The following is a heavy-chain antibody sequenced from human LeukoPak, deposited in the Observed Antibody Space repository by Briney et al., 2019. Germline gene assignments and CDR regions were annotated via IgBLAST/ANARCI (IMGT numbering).Heavy chain of an antibody. D-gene: IGHD2-15*01. CDR1: GGTFSSYA. Sequence: SVKVSCKASGGTFSSYAISWVRQAPGQGLEWMGRIIPILGIANYAQKFQGRVTITADKSTSTAYMELSSLRSEDTAVYYCARDLGGGWSALYCYYYMDVWGKGTTVTVSS. J-gene: IGHJ6*03. CDR3: ARDLGGGWSALYCYYYMDV. CDR2: IIPILGIA. V-gene: IGHV1-69*04.